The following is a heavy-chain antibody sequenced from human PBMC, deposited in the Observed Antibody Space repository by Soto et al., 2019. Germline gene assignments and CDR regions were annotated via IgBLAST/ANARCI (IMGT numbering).Heavy chain of an antibody. CDR1: GYSITSGYY. Sequence: SETLSLTCTVSGYSITSGYYWGWIRQPPGKGLEWIGSIYHSGSTYYNPSLKSRVTISVDTSNNQFSLKLSSVTAADTAVYYCARDSYGGNSDFDIWGQGTMVTVS. J-gene: IGHJ3*02. CDR3: ARDSYGGNSDFDI. V-gene: IGHV4-38-2*02. CDR2: IYHSGST. D-gene: IGHD4-17*01.